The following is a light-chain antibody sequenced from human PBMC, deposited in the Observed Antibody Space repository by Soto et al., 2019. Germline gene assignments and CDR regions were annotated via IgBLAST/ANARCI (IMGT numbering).Light chain of an antibody. CDR3: HQYGSSPPYT. CDR2: GSS. J-gene: IGKJ2*01. CDR1: QSVNNNY. V-gene: IGKV3-20*01. Sequence: EVVLTQSPGTLSLSPGERATLSCRASQSVNNNYLAWYQQRPGQAPRLLIYGSSDRTPGLPDRFSGSGSAADVSLTISRLEPDDFAVSYCHQYGSSPPYTFGEGTKLEI.